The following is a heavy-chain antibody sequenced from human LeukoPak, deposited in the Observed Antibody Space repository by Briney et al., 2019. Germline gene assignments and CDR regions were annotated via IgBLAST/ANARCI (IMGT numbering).Heavy chain of an antibody. J-gene: IGHJ4*02. V-gene: IGHV1-18*01. CDR3: ARDGEWLLLHVEANYFDY. D-gene: IGHD3-3*01. CDR2: IGAYNGNT. CDR1: GYTFTSYG. Sequence: ASVKVSCKASGYTFTSYGISWVRQAPGQGLEWMGWIGAYNGNTNYAQKLQGRVTMTTDTSTSTAYMELRSLRSDDTAVYYCARDGEWLLLHVEANYFDYWGQGTLVTVSS.